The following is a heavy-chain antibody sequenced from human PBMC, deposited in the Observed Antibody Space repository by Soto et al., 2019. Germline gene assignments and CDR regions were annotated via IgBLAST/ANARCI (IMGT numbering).Heavy chain of an antibody. V-gene: IGHV3-30-3*01. Sequence: QVQLVESGGGVVQPGRSLRLSCAASGFTFSNYALHWVRQAPGKGLDWVAVISYDGNNIYYPDSVKGRFTISRDNSKNTVYLQMSSLSAKDTAVYFCASRVATISGTPPNYYYYGMDVWGQGTTVTVSS. J-gene: IGHJ6*02. CDR1: GFTFSNYA. CDR3: ASRVATISGTPPNYYYYGMDV. CDR2: ISYDGNNI. D-gene: IGHD5-12*01.